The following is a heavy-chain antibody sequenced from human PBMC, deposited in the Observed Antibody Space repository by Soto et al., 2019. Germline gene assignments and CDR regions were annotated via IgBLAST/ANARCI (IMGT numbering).Heavy chain of an antibody. J-gene: IGHJ1*01. CDR2: ISSSSSTI. Sequence: GGSLRLSCAASGFTFSSYSMNWVRQAPGKGLEWVSYISSSSSTIYYADSVKGRFTISRDNAKNSLYLQMNSLRAEDTAVYYCASDALGSEHWGQGTLVTVSS. CDR1: GFTFSSYS. V-gene: IGHV3-48*01. D-gene: IGHD6-25*01. CDR3: ASDALGSEH.